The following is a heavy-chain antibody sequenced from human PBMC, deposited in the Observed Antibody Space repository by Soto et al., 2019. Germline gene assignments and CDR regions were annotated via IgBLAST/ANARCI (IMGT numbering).Heavy chain of an antibody. Sequence: PGGSLRLSCAASGFSFSSYSMNWVRQAPGKGLEWVSYISSSSSSIYYADSVKGRFTISRDNAKNTVYLQMNSLRAEDTAVYYCARDRRVIAAAGPGYYFDYWGQGTLVTVSS. CDR2: ISSSSSSI. J-gene: IGHJ4*02. D-gene: IGHD6-13*01. V-gene: IGHV3-48*01. CDR3: ARDRRVIAAAGPGYYFDY. CDR1: GFSFSSYS.